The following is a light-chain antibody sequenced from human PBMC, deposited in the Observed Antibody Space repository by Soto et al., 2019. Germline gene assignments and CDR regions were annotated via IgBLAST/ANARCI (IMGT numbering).Light chain of an antibody. Sequence: QSVLTQPPSVSGARGQRVTISCTGSSSNIGAGYDVHWYQQVPGTAPKLLIYGNSNRPSGVPDRFSGSKSGTSASLAITGLLAEDEVDYYCQSYDSSLSGSIFGGGTKLTVL. J-gene: IGLJ2*01. CDR3: QSYDSSLSGSI. CDR2: GNS. V-gene: IGLV1-40*01. CDR1: SSNIGAGYD.